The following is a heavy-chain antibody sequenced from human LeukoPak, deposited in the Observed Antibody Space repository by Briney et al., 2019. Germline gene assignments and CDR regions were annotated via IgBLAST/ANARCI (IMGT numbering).Heavy chain of an antibody. Sequence: GESLKISCKGSGYSFTSYWIGWVRQMPGKGLEWMGIIYPGDSDTRYSSSFQGQVTISADKSISTAYLQRSSLEASDTAMYYCARRPMIPFGGAQYYFDYWGQGTLVTVSS. V-gene: IGHV5-51*01. CDR1: GYSFTSYW. D-gene: IGHD3-16*01. CDR2: IYPGDSDT. CDR3: ARRPMIPFGGAQYYFDY. J-gene: IGHJ4*02.